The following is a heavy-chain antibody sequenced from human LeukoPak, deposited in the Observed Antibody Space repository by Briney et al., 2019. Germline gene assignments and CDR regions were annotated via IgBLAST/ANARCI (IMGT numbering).Heavy chain of an antibody. CDR2: INHSGST. V-gene: IGHV4-34*01. CDR3: ASPYCTGGVCYFGY. Sequence: PSETLSLTCAVYGGSFSGYYWSWIRQPPGKGLEWIGEINHSGSTNYNPSLKCRVTLSVDTAKNQFSLKLSSVPAADIAVYYCASPYCTGGVCYFGYWGQGTLVTVSS. J-gene: IGHJ4*02. D-gene: IGHD2-8*02. CDR1: GGSFSGYY.